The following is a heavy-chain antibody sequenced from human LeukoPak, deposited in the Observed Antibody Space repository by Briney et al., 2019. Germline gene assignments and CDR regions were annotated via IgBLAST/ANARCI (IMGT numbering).Heavy chain of an antibody. D-gene: IGHD2-2*01. J-gene: IGHJ5*02. V-gene: IGHV3-21*01. CDR1: GFTFSSYS. CDR2: ISSSSSYI. Sequence: PGGSLRLSCAASGFTFSSYSMNWVRQAPGKGLEWVSSISSSSSYIYYADSVKGRFTISRDNAKNSLYLQMNSLRAEDTAVYYCARRRDIVVVPAAYNWSDPWGQGTLVTVSS. CDR3: ARRRDIVVVPAAYNWSDP.